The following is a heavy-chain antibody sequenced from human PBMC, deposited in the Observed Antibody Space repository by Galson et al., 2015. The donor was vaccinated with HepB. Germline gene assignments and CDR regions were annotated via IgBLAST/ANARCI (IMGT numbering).Heavy chain of an antibody. CDR3: ARDLIAAALDYYAMDV. J-gene: IGHJ6*02. V-gene: IGHV3-21*01. CDR1: KFTFSAYT. CDR2: ISRGNSFI. Sequence: SLRLSCAASKFTFSAYTMNWVRQAPGKGLEWVSSISRGNSFIYYADSVKGRFTISRGNAKKSLYLQMNSLRAEDTAVYYCARDLIAAALDYYAMDVWGQGTTVTVSS. D-gene: IGHD6-13*01.